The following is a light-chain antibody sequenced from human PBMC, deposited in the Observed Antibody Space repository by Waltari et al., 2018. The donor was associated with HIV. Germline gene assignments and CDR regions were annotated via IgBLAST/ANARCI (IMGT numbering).Light chain of an antibody. Sequence: QSVLTQPPSVSAAPGQKVTISCSGSISNLGDNYLSWFQQLPGTAPKLLIYENNIRPSGIPDRFSGSKSGTSATLGITGLQTGDEADYYCGTWDSSLSAWVFGGGTKLTVL. CDR3: GTWDSSLSAWV. V-gene: IGLV1-51*02. CDR1: ISNLGDNY. J-gene: IGLJ3*02. CDR2: ENN.